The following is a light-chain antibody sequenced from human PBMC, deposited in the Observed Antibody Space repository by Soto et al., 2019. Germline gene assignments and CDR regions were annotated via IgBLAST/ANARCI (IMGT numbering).Light chain of an antibody. CDR3: QQYGTSRT. CDR2: GAS. V-gene: IGKV3-20*01. Sequence: EIVLTQSPGTLSLSPGERATLSCRASQSVSSNDLAWYQQKPGQAPRLLIYGASSRATGITDRFSGSGSGTDFTLTISRLEPEDFAVYYCQQYGTSRTFGQGTKLEIK. CDR1: QSVSSND. J-gene: IGKJ2*01.